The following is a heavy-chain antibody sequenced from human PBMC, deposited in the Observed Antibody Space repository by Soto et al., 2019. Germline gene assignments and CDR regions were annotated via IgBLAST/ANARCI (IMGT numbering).Heavy chain of an antibody. Sequence: EVQLVESGGGLVKPGGSLRLSCAGSGFSFSNAWMNWVRQAPGKGLEWVGRIKRKMDGEATDYAAPVKGRFTVSRDDSKSALYLHMNSVKGDDTAVYYCTTGSVEGVWGQGTTVTVSS. V-gene: IGHV3-15*07. CDR3: TTGSVEGV. J-gene: IGHJ6*02. CDR2: IKRKMDGEAT. CDR1: GFSFSNAW. D-gene: IGHD2-15*01.